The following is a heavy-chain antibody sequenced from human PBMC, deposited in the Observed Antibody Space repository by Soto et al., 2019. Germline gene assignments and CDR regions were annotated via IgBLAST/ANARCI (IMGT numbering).Heavy chain of an antibody. V-gene: IGHV1-69*06. CDR1: GGTFSSYA. Sequence: SVKVSCKASGGTFSSYAISWLRQAAGQGLEWMGGIIPIFGTANYAQKFQGRVTITADKSTSTAYMELSSLRSEDTAVYYCARAYAHYDFWSGYSPLYYYFDYWGQGTLVTVSS. CDR3: ARAYAHYDFWSGYSPLYYYFDY. D-gene: IGHD3-3*01. CDR2: IIPIFGTA. J-gene: IGHJ4*02.